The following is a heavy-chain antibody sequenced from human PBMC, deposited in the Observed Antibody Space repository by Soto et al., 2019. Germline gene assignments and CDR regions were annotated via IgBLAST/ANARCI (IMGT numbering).Heavy chain of an antibody. CDR3: ARDGGYSYGSHDFDY. Sequence: QVPLVQSGAEVKKPGASVKVSCKASGYTFTSHGISWVRQAPGQGLEWMGWISAYNGNTNYAQKLPGKVTMTTGTSTSTAYMELRSLRSDDTAVYYCARDGGYSYGSHDFDYWGQGTLVTVSS. CDR2: ISAYNGNT. D-gene: IGHD5-18*01. J-gene: IGHJ4*02. V-gene: IGHV1-18*01. CDR1: GYTFTSHG.